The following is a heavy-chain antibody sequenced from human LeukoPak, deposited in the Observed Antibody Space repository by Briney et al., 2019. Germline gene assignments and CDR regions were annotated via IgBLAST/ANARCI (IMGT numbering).Heavy chain of an antibody. CDR1: GGFISSYC. CDR3: AREFAY. J-gene: IGHJ4*02. Sequence: PSETLSLTCTVSGGFISSYCWNWIRQPAGKGLEWVGLIYISGSTNYNPSLKSRVTISVDTSKNQFSLKLSSVAAADTAVYYCAREFAYWGQGTLVTVSS. V-gene: IGHV4-4*07. CDR2: IYISGST.